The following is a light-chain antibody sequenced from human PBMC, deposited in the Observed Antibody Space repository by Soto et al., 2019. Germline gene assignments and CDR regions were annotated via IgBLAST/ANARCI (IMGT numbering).Light chain of an antibody. J-gene: IGKJ4*01. CDR3: QQYNNWPLT. CDR2: GIS. CDR1: QSVSSN. Sequence: EIVMTQFPATLSVSPGERATLSCRASQSVSSNLAWFQQKPGQAPRVLIYGISTRATGSPARFSGSGSETQFTLTISSLQSEDFAVYYCQQYNNWPLTVGGGTEVEIK. V-gene: IGKV3-15*01.